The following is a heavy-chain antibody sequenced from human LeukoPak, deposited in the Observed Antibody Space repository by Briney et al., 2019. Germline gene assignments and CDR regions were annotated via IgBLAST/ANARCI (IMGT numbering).Heavy chain of an antibody. J-gene: IGHJ3*02. Sequence: GGSLRLSCAASGFTFSDYCMSWIRQAPETGLEWLSYTSPSGGTIYYTDSVKGRFTMSRDNAQNALYLEMNSLRAEDTAVYYCAREKKTEWTTGAFDMWGQGTMVIVSS. CDR3: AREKKTEWTTGAFDM. CDR1: GFTFSDYC. V-gene: IGHV3-11*01. CDR2: TSPSGGTI. D-gene: IGHD3-3*01.